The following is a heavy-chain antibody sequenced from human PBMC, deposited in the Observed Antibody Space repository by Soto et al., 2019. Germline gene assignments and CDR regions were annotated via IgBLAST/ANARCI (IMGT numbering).Heavy chain of an antibody. V-gene: IGHV3-23*01. Sequence: GGSLRLSCAASGFTFSAYAMSWVRQAPGKGLEWVSTISSSGGNTYYADSVKGRFTISRDNSKNTLYLQMNSLRADDTAVYYCANSPLAYCGGDCSGWGQGTLVTVSS. CDR2: ISSSGGNT. CDR1: GFTFSAYA. D-gene: IGHD2-21*02. J-gene: IGHJ4*02. CDR3: ANSPLAYCGGDCSG.